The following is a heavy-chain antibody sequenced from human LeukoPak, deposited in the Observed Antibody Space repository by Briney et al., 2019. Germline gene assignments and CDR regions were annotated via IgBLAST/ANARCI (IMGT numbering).Heavy chain of an antibody. CDR3: ARGPYCSGGSCYLRAYAFDI. Sequence: SETLSLTCTVSGGSISSYYWSWIRQPPGKGLEWIGYIYYSGSTNYNPPLKSRVTISVDTSKNQFSLKLSSVTAADTAVYYCARGPYCSGGSCYLRAYAFDIWGQGTMVTVSS. D-gene: IGHD2-15*01. J-gene: IGHJ3*02. CDR1: GGSISSYY. CDR2: IYYSGST. V-gene: IGHV4-59*01.